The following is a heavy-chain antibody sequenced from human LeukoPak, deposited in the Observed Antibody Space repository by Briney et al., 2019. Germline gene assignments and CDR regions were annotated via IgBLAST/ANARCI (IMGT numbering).Heavy chain of an antibody. CDR2: IHWDDDKT. Sequence: GGSLRLSCAASGFIFSNYAMSWVRQVPGKGLEWVSGIHWDDDKTEYADSVKGRFTISRDNARKSLHLEMSSLRVEDTALYYCARVYGYYYYYMDVWGNGTAVIVSS. J-gene: IGHJ6*03. D-gene: IGHD3-10*01. CDR3: ARVYGYYYYYMDV. V-gene: IGHV3-20*04. CDR1: GFIFSNYA.